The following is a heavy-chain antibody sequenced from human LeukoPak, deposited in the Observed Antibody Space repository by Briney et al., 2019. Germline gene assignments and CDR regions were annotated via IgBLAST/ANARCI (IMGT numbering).Heavy chain of an antibody. J-gene: IGHJ4*02. CDR3: ARHPRIYSSGWYV. V-gene: IGHV1-69*04. CDR1: GGTFSSYA. CDR2: IIPILGIA. Sequence: SVKASCKASGGTFSSYAISWVRQAPGQGLEWMGRIIPILGIANYAQKFQGRVTITADKSTSTAYMELSSLRSEDTAVYYCARHPRIYSSGWYVWGQGTLVIVSS. D-gene: IGHD6-19*01.